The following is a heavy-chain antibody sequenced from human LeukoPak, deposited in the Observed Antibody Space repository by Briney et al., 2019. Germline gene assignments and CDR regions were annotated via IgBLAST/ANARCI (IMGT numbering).Heavy chain of an antibody. CDR2: IYYSGGT. Sequence: SETLSLTCTVSSGSVSSGSYYWSWIRQPPGKGLEWIGYIYYSGGTNYNPSLKSRVTISVDTSKNQFSLNLTSVTAADTAVYSCARVRVGATFDDWGQGTLVTVSS. D-gene: IGHD1-26*01. CDR1: SGSVSSGSYY. CDR3: ARVRVGATFDD. V-gene: IGHV4-61*01. J-gene: IGHJ4*02.